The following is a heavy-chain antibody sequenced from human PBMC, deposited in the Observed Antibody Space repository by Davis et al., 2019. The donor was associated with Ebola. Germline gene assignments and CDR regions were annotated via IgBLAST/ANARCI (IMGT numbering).Heavy chain of an antibody. D-gene: IGHD2/OR15-2a*01. Sequence: GESLKISCQGSGYSFPSYWIGWVRQKPGKGLEWMGIISAGNSETKYSPSFQGQVSISVDKSIRTAYLQLNDLKASDTAKYYCARSLLGSSTPFDHWGQGTLVTVSS. CDR3: ARSLLGSSTPFDH. CDR2: ISAGNSET. CDR1: GYSFPSYW. J-gene: IGHJ4*02. V-gene: IGHV5-51*01.